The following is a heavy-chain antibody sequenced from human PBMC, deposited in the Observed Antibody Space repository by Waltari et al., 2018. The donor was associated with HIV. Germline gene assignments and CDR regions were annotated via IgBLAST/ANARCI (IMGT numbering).Heavy chain of an antibody. V-gene: IGHV4-34*01. J-gene: IGHJ4*02. D-gene: IGHD3-16*01. CDR1: GMSFSDYNRAHSRSVHDYF. CDR2: ISRGGST. CDR3: ARGVGPYHIWANYPDF. Sequence: QVELQQWGTGLLKPSETLSLTCAVYGMSFSDYNRAHSRSVHDYFWNWFRQPPGKALEWIGEISRGGSTNYNPSLKRPISLSIDTSKKQFSLKLPSVTAADTAVYYCARGVGPYHIWANYPDFWGQGSLVVVSP.